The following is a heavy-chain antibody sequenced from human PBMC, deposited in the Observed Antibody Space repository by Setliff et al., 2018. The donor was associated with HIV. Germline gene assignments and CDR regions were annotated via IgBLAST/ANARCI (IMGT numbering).Heavy chain of an antibody. D-gene: IGHD1-1*01. CDR1: GDSISNYY. CDR3: ARVIGWNDAGDY. V-gene: IGHV4-59*12. J-gene: IGHJ4*02. Sequence: SETLSLTCGVSGVSGDSISNYYWTWIRQPPGKGLEWIGYIYYSGTTNYNPSLKSRVTISVDTSKNQFSLKLSFVTAADTAVYYCARVIGWNDAGDYWGRGTLVTVSS. CDR2: IYYSGTT.